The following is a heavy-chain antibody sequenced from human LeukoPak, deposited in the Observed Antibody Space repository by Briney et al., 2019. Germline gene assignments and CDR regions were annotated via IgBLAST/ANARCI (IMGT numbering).Heavy chain of an antibody. CDR3: ARGLYLRGYSGYDPFDY. J-gene: IGHJ4*02. V-gene: IGHV3-48*01. CDR1: GFTFSSYS. CDR2: ISSSSSTI. D-gene: IGHD5-12*01. Sequence: GGSLRLSCAASGFTFSSYSMNWVRQAPGQGLEWVSYISSSSSTIYYADSVKGRFTISRDNSKNTLYLQMNSLRAEDTAVYYCARGLYLRGYSGYDPFDYWGQGTLVTVSS.